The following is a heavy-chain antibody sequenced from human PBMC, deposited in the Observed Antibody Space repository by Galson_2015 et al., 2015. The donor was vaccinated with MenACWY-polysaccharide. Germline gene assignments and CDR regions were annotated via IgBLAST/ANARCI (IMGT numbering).Heavy chain of an antibody. J-gene: IGHJ4*02. CDR1: GFTFSTYG. D-gene: IGHD2-2*01. V-gene: IGHV3-21*01. CDR2: IRSDASST. CDR3: AGISWCSSPKCPMGY. Sequence: SLRLSCAGSGFTFSTYGMNWVRQAPGKGLEWVSSIRSDASSTYYADSVKGRFTISRDNAQNSLYLQMSSLRVEDTAIYYCAGISWCSSPKCPMGYWGQGTPVTVSS.